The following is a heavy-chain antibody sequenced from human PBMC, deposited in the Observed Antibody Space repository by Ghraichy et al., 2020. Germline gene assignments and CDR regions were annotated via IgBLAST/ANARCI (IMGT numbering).Heavy chain of an antibody. V-gene: IGHV3-23*01. CDR2: ISGSGGST. CDR3: ATKYIVVVPAANRAPARVVG. CDR1: GFTFSSYA. D-gene: IGHD2-2*01. J-gene: IGHJ4*02. Sequence: SCAASGFTFSSYAMSWVRQAPGKGLEWVSAISGSGGSTYYADSVKGRFTISRDNSKNTLYLQMNSLRAEDTAVYYCATKYIVVVPAANRAPARVVGWGQGTLVTVSS.